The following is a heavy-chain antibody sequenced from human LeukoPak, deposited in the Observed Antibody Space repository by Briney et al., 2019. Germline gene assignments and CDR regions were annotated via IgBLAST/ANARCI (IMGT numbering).Heavy chain of an antibody. CDR1: GGSISSYY. CDR2: IYYSGST. J-gene: IGHJ4*02. Sequence: PSETLSLTCTVPGGSISSYYWSWIRQPPGKGLEWIGYIYYSGSTNYDPSLKSRVTISVDTSKNQFSLKLSSVTAADTAVYYCGRLSVAGLRYWGQGTLVTVSS. V-gene: IGHV4-59*08. D-gene: IGHD2-15*01. CDR3: GRLSVAGLRY.